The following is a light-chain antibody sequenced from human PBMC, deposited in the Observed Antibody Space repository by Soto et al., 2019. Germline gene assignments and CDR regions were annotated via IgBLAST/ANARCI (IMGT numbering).Light chain of an antibody. V-gene: IGLV2-11*01. CDR2: DVN. Sequence: QSVLTQPRSVSGSPGQSVTLSCTGTSCDVGGYHYVSWYQHHPGKAPKIIIYDVNKRPSGVPDRFSGSKSGNTASLTISGLQTEDEADYYCCSYAGSYTLVFGGGTKVTVL. CDR3: CSYAGSYTLV. CDR1: SCDVGGYHY. J-gene: IGLJ2*01.